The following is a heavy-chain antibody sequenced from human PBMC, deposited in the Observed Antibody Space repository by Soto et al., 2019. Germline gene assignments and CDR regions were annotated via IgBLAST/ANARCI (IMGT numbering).Heavy chain of an antibody. D-gene: IGHD2-2*02. Sequence: XSVKVSCEASVYTFTCYYMHWVRQAPGQGLEWMGWINPNSGGTNYAQKFQGWVTMTRDTSISTAYMELSRLRSDDTAVYYCARGGNCSSTSCYRPYYYGMDVWGQGATVTVSS. V-gene: IGHV1-2*04. CDR3: ARGGNCSSTSCYRPYYYGMDV. CDR2: INPNSGGT. CDR1: VYTFTCYY. J-gene: IGHJ6*02.